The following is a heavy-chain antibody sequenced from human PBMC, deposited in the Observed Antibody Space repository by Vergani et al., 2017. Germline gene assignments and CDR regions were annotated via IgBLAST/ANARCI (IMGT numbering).Heavy chain of an antibody. CDR2: SARYPST. J-gene: IGHJ6*02. CDR3: ARDRYYLGSGSYPYFYYYGLDV. D-gene: IGHD3-10*01. V-gene: IGHV3-53*02. Sequence: EVQLVETGGGLIQPGGSLRLSCAASGFTVSSNYMSWVRQAPGKGLEWVSAISARYPSTYYADSVKGRFTISRDNSKNMLYLQMNSLRAEDTGVYYCARDRYYLGSGSYPYFYYYGLDVWGQGTAVTVSS. CDR1: GFTVSSNY.